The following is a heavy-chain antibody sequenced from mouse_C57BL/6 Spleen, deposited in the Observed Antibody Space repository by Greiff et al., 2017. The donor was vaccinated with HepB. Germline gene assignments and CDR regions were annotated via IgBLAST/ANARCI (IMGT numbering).Heavy chain of an antibody. J-gene: IGHJ4*01. D-gene: IGHD3-2*02. V-gene: IGHV5-9-1*02. CDR1: GFTFSSYA. CDR2: ISSGGDYI. Sequence: EVKLVESGEGLVKPGGSLKLSCAASGFTFSSYAMSWVRQTPEKRLEWVAYISSGGDYIYYADTVKGRFTISRDNARNTLYLQMSSLKSEDTAMYYCTRDRGFFYAMDYWGQGTSVTVSS. CDR3: TRDRGFFYAMDY.